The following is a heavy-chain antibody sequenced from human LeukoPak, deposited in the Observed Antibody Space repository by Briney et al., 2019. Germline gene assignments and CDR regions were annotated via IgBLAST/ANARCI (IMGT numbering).Heavy chain of an antibody. V-gene: IGHV1-2*02. CDR3: ARSYSSSWYDMSAFDI. D-gene: IGHD6-13*01. J-gene: IGHJ3*02. Sequence: ASVKVSCKASGYTFTGYDIHWVRQAPGQGLEWMGWINPNSGGTNYAQKFQGRVTMTRDTSISTAYMELSRLRSDDTAVYYCARSYSSSWYDMSAFDIWGQGTMVTVSS. CDR2: INPNSGGT. CDR1: GYTFTGYD.